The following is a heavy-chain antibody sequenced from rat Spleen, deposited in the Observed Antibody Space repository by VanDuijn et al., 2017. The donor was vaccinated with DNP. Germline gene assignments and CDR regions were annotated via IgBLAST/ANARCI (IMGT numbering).Heavy chain of an antibody. CDR3: ATVRDYYSSYIH. CDR2: INTDGGST. Sequence: EVQLVETGGGLVQPGRSLKLSCVASGFTFSSYWMYWIRQAPGKGLEWVASINTDGGSTYYPDSVKGRFTISRDNAENTVYLQMNSLRSEDTATYYCATVRDYYSSYIHWGQGVMVTVSS. V-gene: IGHV5-58*01. CDR1: GFTFSSYW. D-gene: IGHD1-2*01. J-gene: IGHJ2*01.